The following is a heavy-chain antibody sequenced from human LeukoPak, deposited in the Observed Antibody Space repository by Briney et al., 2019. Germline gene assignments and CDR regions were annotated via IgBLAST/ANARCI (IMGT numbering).Heavy chain of an antibody. Sequence: RASVKVSCKASGYTFTSYGISWVRQAPGQGLEWMGWISAYNSNANYAQKLQGRVTMTTDTYTSTAYMELRSLRFDDTAVYYCARDSWLLGGITMIEGGGRFDYWGQGTLVTVSS. D-gene: IGHD3-22*01. CDR3: ARDSWLLGGITMIEGGGRFDY. V-gene: IGHV1-18*04. J-gene: IGHJ4*02. CDR2: ISAYNSNA. CDR1: GYTFTSYG.